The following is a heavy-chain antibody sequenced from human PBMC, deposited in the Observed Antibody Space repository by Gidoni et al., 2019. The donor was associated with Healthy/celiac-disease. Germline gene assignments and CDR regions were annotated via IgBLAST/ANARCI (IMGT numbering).Heavy chain of an antibody. CDR1: GFTFSSYG. V-gene: IGHV3-30*18. CDR2: ISYDGSNK. Sequence: QVQLVESGGGVVQPGRSLRLSCAASGFTFSSYGMHWVRQAPGKGLEWVAVISYDGSNKDYADSVKGRFTIYRDNSKNTLYLQMNSLRAEDTAVYYCAKDPRGARGYYVDYWGQGTLVTVSS. D-gene: IGHD1-26*01. CDR3: AKDPRGARGYYVDY. J-gene: IGHJ4*02.